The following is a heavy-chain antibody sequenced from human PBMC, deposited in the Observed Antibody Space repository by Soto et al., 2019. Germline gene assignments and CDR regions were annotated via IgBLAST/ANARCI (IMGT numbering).Heavy chain of an antibody. V-gene: IGHV4-39*01. CDR1: GGSISSSSYY. D-gene: IGHD5-18*01. CDR2: IYYSGST. Sequence: SETLSLTCTVSGGSISSSSYYWGWIRQPPGKGLEWIGSIYYSGSTYYNPSLKSRVTISVDTSKSQFSLKLSSVTAADTAVYYCTCIFSGGYGYGFYYYGMDVWCQGTTVT. CDR3: TCIFSGGYGYGFYYYGMDV. J-gene: IGHJ6*02.